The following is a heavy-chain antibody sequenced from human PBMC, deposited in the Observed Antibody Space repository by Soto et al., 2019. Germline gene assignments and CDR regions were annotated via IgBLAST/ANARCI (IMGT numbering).Heavy chain of an antibody. D-gene: IGHD3-3*01. Sequence: GGSLRLSCAASGFTFSDYYMSWIRQAPGKGLEWVSYISSSSSYTNYADSVKGRFTISRDNAKNSLYLQMNSLRAEDTAVYYCARDSLPHYYDFWSGYSGSGGFDPWGQGTLVTVSS. V-gene: IGHV3-11*06. CDR3: ARDSLPHYYDFWSGYSGSGGFDP. J-gene: IGHJ5*02. CDR1: GFTFSDYY. CDR2: ISSSSSYT.